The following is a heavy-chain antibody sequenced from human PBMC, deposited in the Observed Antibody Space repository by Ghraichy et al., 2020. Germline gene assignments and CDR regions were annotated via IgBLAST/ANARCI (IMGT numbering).Heavy chain of an antibody. CDR3: ARVAPPPHYDSWSCTPGPAGWYFDY. Sequence: SETLSLTCTVSGGSISSYYWSWIRQPPGKGLEWIGYIYYSGSTNYNPSLKSRVTISVDTSKNQFSLKLSSVTAADTAVYYCARVAPPPHYDSWSCTPGPAGWYFDYWGQGTLVTVSS. J-gene: IGHJ4*02. V-gene: IGHV4-59*01. D-gene: IGHD3-3*01. CDR1: GGSISSYY. CDR2: IYYSGST.